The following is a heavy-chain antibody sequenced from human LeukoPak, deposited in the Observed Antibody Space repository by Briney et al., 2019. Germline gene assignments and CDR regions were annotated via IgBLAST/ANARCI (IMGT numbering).Heavy chain of an antibody. CDR2: IYSGGST. D-gene: IGHD6-19*01. CDR1: GFTVSGNF. Sequence: PGGSLRLSCAASGFTVSGNFMSWVRQAPGKGLEWVSVIYSGGSTYYADSVKGRFTISRDNSKNTLYLQMNSLRAEDTAVYYCASLIEQWLVQDYWGQGTLVTVSS. J-gene: IGHJ4*02. CDR3: ASLIEQWLVQDY. V-gene: IGHV3-66*01.